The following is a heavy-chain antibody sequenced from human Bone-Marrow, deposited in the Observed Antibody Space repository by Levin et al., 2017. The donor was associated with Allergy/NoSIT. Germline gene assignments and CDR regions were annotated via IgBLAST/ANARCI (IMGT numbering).Heavy chain of an antibody. V-gene: IGHV4-39*01. CDR3: ARMSLTGAYNYYFYGMDV. CDR1: GDSVRTGSYQ. Sequence: PSETLSLTCNVSGDSVRTGSYQWAWIRQPPGKGLEWIGSVSYTGVTFNKASLKSRVTMSVDTAKNQFSLRLRSVTATDAAVYFCARMSLTGAYNYYFYGMDVWGQGTTVTVSS. D-gene: IGHD3-9*01. J-gene: IGHJ6*02. CDR2: VSYTGVT.